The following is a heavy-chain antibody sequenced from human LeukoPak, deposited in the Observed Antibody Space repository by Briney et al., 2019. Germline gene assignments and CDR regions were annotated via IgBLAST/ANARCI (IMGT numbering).Heavy chain of an antibody. CDR1: GFNFNDYN. J-gene: IGHJ3*02. CDR3: AKDLVGIVVVITPNQDHDAFDI. Sequence: PGGSLRLSCVASGFNFNDYNMNWVRQAPGKGLEWVSAISGSGGSTYYADSVKGRFTISRDNSKNTLYLQMNSLRAEDTAVYYCAKDLVGIVVVITPNQDHDAFDIWGQGTMVTVSS. D-gene: IGHD3-22*01. V-gene: IGHV3-23*01. CDR2: ISGSGGST.